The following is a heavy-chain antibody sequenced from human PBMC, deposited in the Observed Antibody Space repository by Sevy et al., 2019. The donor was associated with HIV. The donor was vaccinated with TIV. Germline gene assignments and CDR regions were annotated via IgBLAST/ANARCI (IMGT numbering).Heavy chain of an antibody. CDR3: TTLGFWSGYYTPGH. J-gene: IGHJ4*02. D-gene: IGHD3-3*01. CDR2: IKSKTDGETT. Sequence: GGSLRLSCAASGFTFSNAWMNWVRQAPGKGLEWVGRIKSKTDGETTDYAAPVEGRFTISRDDSKSTLYLQMNSLKTEDTAVYYCTTLGFWSGYYTPGHWGQRTLVTVSS. V-gene: IGHV3-15*07. CDR1: GFTFSNAW.